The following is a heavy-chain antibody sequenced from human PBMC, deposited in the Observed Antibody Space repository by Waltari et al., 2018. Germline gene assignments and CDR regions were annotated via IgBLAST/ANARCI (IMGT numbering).Heavy chain of an antibody. V-gene: IGHV3-53*01. CDR1: GFTVSSNY. D-gene: IGHD3-10*01. CDR3: ARDREGSVVQGVTPGGMDV. Sequence: EVQLVESGGGLIQPGGSLRLSCAASGFTVSSNYMSWVRQAPGKGLEWVSVIYSGGSTYYADSVKGRFTISRDNSKNTLYLQMNSLRAEDTAVYYCARDREGSVVQGVTPGGMDVWGQGTTVTVSS. J-gene: IGHJ6*02. CDR2: IYSGGST.